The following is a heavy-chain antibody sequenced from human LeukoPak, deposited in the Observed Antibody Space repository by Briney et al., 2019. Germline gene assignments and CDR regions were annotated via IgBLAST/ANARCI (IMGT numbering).Heavy chain of an antibody. D-gene: IGHD2-2*01. V-gene: IGHV3-30*02. Sequence: PGGSLRLSCAASGFSFSTYGMHWVGQAPGKGLEWVAFVRSDGNTKYYADSVKGRFTISRDNSKNTLYLEMNSLRAEDTAVYYCAKGLGYCSSTSCYGGKYYYMDVWGKGTTVTVSS. CDR1: GFSFSTYG. J-gene: IGHJ6*03. CDR2: VRSDGNTK. CDR3: AKGLGYCSSTSCYGGKYYYMDV.